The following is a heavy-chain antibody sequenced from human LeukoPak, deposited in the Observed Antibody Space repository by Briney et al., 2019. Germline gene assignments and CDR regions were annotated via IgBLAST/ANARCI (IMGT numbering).Heavy chain of an antibody. CDR2: IYYSGTT. D-gene: IGHD6-13*01. CDR3: ARGAYIAAAQYGY. J-gene: IGHJ4*02. V-gene: IGHV4-59*01. Sequence: SETLSLTCTVSGGSISSYYWSWIRQPPGKGLEWIGYIYYSGTTNYNPSLKSRVTISVDTSKNQFSLKLSSVTAADTAVYYCARGAYIAAAQYGYWGQRTLVTVSS. CDR1: GGSISSYY.